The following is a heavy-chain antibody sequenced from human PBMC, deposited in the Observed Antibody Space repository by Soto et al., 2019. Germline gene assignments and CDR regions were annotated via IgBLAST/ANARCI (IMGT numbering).Heavy chain of an antibody. CDR2: IYSAGST. CDR3: ARDVGLDYYYYGMDV. J-gene: IGHJ6*02. Sequence: GGSLRLSCAASGCTVSSNYMSWVRQAPGKGLEWVSIIYSAGSTYYADSVKGRFTISRDKSKNTLYLQMNSLRAEDTAVYYCARDVGLDYYYYGMDVWGQGTTVTVSS. CDR1: GCTVSSNY. V-gene: IGHV3-53*01.